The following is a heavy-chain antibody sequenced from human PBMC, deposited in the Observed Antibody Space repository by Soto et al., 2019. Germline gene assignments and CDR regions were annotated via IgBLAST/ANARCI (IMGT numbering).Heavy chain of an antibody. J-gene: IGHJ6*02. Sequence: PAGTLSLTCTASGGSVSSSNYYWGWIRQPPGKGLEWIGSIYYSGSTYYNPSLKSRVTISVDTSKNHFSLKLSSVTAADTAVYYCARRTGTCLYGMDDWGQGTTVTVSS. D-gene: IGHD1-1*01. V-gene: IGHV4-39*01. CDR1: GGSVSSSNYY. CDR3: ARRTGTCLYGMDD. CDR2: IYYSGST.